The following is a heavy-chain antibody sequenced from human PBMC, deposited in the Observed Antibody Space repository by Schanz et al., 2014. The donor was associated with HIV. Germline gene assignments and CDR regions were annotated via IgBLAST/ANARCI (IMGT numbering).Heavy chain of an antibody. J-gene: IGHJ2*01. V-gene: IGHV3-21*02. CDR3: ALSRPSGYGGSWYFDL. CDR1: GFTFNNYG. D-gene: IGHD2-15*01. Sequence: EVQLVESGGGLVKRGGSLRLSCAASGFTFNNYGVNWVRQAPGKGLEWISSISSNTNYINYADSVKGRFTISRDNSKNTLYLQMNSLRAEDTAVYYCALSRPSGYGGSWYFDLWGRGTLVAVSS. CDR2: ISSNTNYI.